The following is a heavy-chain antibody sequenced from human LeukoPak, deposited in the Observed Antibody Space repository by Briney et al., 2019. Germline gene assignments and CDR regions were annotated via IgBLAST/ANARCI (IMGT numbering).Heavy chain of an antibody. CDR1: GGSFSGYY. V-gene: IGHV4-34*01. CDR2: INHSGST. J-gene: IGHJ4*02. CDR3: ARGTRWYPFDY. D-gene: IGHD5-24*01. Sequence: SETLSLTCAVYGGSFSGYYWSWVRQPPGKGLEWIGEINHSGSTNYNPSLKSRVTISVDTSKNQFSLKLSSVTAADTAVYYCARGTRWYPFDYWGRGTLVTVSS.